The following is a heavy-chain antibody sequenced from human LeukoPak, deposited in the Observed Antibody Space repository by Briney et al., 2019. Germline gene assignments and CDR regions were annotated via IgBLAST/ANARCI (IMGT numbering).Heavy chain of an antibody. V-gene: IGHV3-33*08. J-gene: IGHJ4*02. CDR2: IWYDGSYE. D-gene: IGHD2-2*01. CDR3: ARDKSTICYYFDY. Sequence: PGRSLRLSCEASRFTFSSHGMHWVSQAPGKGLEWVAVIWYDGSYEYYADSVKGRFTISRDNSNSTLYLQMNSLRAEDTAVYYCARDKSTICYYFDYWGQGTLVTVSS. CDR1: RFTFSSHG.